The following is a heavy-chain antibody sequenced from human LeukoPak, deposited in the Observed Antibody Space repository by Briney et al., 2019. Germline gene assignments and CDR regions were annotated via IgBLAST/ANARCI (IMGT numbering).Heavy chain of an antibody. CDR3: ARGGPVGNYDSSGYYLH. Sequence: GASVKVSCKASGYIFTSYYIHWVRRAPGQGLEWMGIIDPRGGSTTYAQKFQGSVTMTRDASTNTVYMELGSLRSDDTAVYYCARGGPVGNYDSSGYYLHWGQGTLVTVSS. CDR2: IDPRGGST. D-gene: IGHD3-22*01. J-gene: IGHJ4*02. CDR1: GYIFTSYY. V-gene: IGHV1-46*01.